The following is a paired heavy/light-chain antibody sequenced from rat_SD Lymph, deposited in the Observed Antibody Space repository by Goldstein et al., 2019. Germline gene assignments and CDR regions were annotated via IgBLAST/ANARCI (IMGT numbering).Light chain of an antibody. CDR1: EDIYDI. CDR2: DAS. V-gene: IGKV12S29*01. J-gene: IGKJ5*01. Sequence: DIQMTQSPASLSASLGETVTIECLASEDIYDILAWYQQKPGKSPQLLIYDASSLHTGVPSRFSGSGSGTQYSLKINSLQPEDFASYYCQNGLSAPLTFGSGTKLEIK. CDR3: QNGLSAPLT.
Heavy chain of an antibody. CDR3: ARAYNSGYGWYFDY. D-gene: IGHD4-3*01. CDR2: IDPEDGST. V-gene: IGHV1-18*01. J-gene: IGHJ2*01. Sequence: EVQLQQSGPELQRPGASVKLSCKASGYTFTEYYMYWVKQRPKQSLELIGRIDPEDGSTDYVEKFKNKATLTADTSSNTAYMQLSSLTSEDTATYFCARAYNSGYGWYFDYWGQGVMVTVSS. CDR1: GYTFTEYY.